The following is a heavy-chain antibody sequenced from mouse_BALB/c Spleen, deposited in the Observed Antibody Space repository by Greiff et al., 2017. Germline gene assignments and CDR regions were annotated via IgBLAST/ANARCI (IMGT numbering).Heavy chain of an antibody. J-gene: IGHJ3*01. V-gene: IGHV3-2*02. D-gene: IGHD2-4*01. CDR3: ARMITTEAWFAY. CDR1: GYSITSDYA. Sequence: EVKLVESGPGLVKPSQSLSLTCTVTGYSITSDYAWNWIRQFPGNKLEWMGYISYSGSTSYNPSLKSRISITRDTSKNQFFLQLNSVTTEDTATYYCARMITTEAWFAYWGQGTLVTVSA. CDR2: ISYSGST.